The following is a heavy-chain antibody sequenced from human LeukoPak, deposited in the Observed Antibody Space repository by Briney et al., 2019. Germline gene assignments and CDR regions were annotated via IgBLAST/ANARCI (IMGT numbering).Heavy chain of an antibody. CDR3: ARDVDHYDSTGKGLVDF. J-gene: IGHJ3*01. V-gene: IGHV1-2*02. CDR2: INPNGGGT. Sequence: ASVKVSCKASGYTFTGYYMHWVRQAPGQGLEWMGWINPNGGGTNYAQKFQGRVTMTRDTSISTAYMELSRLKPDDAAVYYCARDVDHYDSTGKGLVDFWGQGTMVTVSS. CDR1: GYTFTGYY. D-gene: IGHD3-22*01.